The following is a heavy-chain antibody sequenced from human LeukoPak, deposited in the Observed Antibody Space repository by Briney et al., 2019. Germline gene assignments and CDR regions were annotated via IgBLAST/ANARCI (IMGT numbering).Heavy chain of an antibody. V-gene: IGHV3-23*01. Sequence: GGSLRLSCAATGFTFSSYAMSWVRQAPGKGLEWVSGISGSGGRYSTYYADSVKGRFTISRDNSKNTLFLQMNSLRDEDTAVYYCAKSGLNRFDYWGQGTLVTVSS. J-gene: IGHJ4*02. CDR2: ISGSGGRYST. D-gene: IGHD2-15*01. CDR3: AKSGLNRFDY. CDR1: GFTFSSYA.